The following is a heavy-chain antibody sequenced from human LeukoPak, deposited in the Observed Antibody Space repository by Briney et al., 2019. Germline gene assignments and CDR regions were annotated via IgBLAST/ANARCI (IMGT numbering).Heavy chain of an antibody. Sequence: SETLSLTCTVSGGSISTYYWSWIRQPPGKGLEWIGYIHYSGNTNYSPSLKSRVTMSVDTSKNQSSLNLSSMTAADTAVYYCTRASRGYANFDYWGQGTLVTVSS. CDR1: GGSISTYY. CDR3: TRASRGYANFDY. J-gene: IGHJ4*02. D-gene: IGHD5-12*01. CDR2: IHYSGNT. V-gene: IGHV4-59*01.